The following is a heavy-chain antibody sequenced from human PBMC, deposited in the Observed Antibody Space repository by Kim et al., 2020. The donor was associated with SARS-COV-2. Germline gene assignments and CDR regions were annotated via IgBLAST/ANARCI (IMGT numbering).Heavy chain of an antibody. Sequence: GGSLRLSCAASGFTFSSYCMHWVRQAPGKGLEWVAVISYDGSNKYYADSVKGRFTISRDNSKNTLYLQMNSLRAEDTAVYYCAKDGTYGNDYYYYYYMDVWGKGNTVTVSS. CDR3: AKDGTYGNDYYYYYYMDV. D-gene: IGHD4-17*01. J-gene: IGHJ6*03. CDR2: ISYDGSNK. CDR1: GFTFSSYC. V-gene: IGHV3-30*18.